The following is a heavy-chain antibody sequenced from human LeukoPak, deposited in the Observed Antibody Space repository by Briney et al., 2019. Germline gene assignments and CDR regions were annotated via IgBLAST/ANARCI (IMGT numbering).Heavy chain of an antibody. D-gene: IGHD1-26*01. CDR1: GGSFSGYY. CDR3: ARGLGGSYYFDH. V-gene: IGHV4-34*01. J-gene: IGHJ4*02. CDR2: IIHSGGT. Sequence: PSETLLLTCAVYGGSFSGYYWSWIRQPPGKGLDWIGEIIHSGGTNYNPSLKSRVTISVDTSKNQFSLNLNSINAADTAVYYCARGLGGSYYFDHWGQGTLVTVSS.